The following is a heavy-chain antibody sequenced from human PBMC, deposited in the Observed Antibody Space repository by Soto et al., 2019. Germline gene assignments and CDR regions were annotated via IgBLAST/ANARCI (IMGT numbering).Heavy chain of an antibody. CDR3: ARVGGSSASRWFGELSPPPYFDY. Sequence: SETLSLTCAVSGGSISSSNWWSWVRQPPGKGLEWIGEIYHSGSTNYNPSLKSRVTISVDKSKNQFSLKLSSVTAADTAVYYCARVGGSSASRWFGELSPPPYFDYWGQGTPVTVYS. D-gene: IGHD3-10*01. CDR1: GGSISSSNW. J-gene: IGHJ4*02. V-gene: IGHV4-4*02. CDR2: IYHSGST.